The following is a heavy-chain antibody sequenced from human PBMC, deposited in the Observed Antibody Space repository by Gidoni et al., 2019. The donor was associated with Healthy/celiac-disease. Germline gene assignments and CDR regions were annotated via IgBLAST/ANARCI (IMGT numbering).Heavy chain of an antibody. CDR2: ISWNSVSI. CDR1: GSTFDDYA. D-gene: IGHD2-2*01. J-gene: IGHJ6*02. CDR3: AKDGKIVPADYYYGMDV. Sequence: EVQLVESGGGLVQPGRSLRLSCAASGSTFDDYAMHWVRQAPRKGLGWGSGISWNSVSIGYAESVKGLFTISRDNAKNSLYLQMNSLRAEDTAVYYCAKDGKIVPADYYYGMDVWGQGTTVTVSS. V-gene: IGHV3-9*01.